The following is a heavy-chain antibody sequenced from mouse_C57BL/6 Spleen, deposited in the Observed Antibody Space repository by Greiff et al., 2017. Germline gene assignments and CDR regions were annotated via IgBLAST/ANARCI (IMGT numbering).Heavy chain of an antibody. J-gene: IGHJ3*01. CDR2: ISDGGSYT. V-gene: IGHV5-4*03. CDR1: GFTFSSYA. D-gene: IGHD4-1*01. Sequence: EVKLVESGGGLVKPGGSLKLSCAASGFTFSSYAMSWVRQTPEKRLEWVATISDGGSYTYYPDNVKGRFTISRDNAKNNLYLQMSHLKSEDTAMYYCASLTGLAYWGQGTLVTVSA. CDR3: ASLTGLAY.